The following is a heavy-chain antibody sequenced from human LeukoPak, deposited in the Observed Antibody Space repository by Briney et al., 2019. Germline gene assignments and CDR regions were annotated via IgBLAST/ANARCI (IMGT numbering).Heavy chain of an antibody. CDR1: GFTFRTYW. J-gene: IGHJ4*02. D-gene: IGHD1-26*01. CDR3: ATQGQVFVGANPY. Sequence: HPGGSLRLSCAASGFTFRTYWMHWVRQAPGKGLVWVSRISSDGSTTTYADSVKGRFTISRDNAKNTLYLQMNSLRAEDTAVYYRATQGQVFVGANPYWGQGTLVTVSS. V-gene: IGHV3-74*01. CDR2: ISSDGSTT.